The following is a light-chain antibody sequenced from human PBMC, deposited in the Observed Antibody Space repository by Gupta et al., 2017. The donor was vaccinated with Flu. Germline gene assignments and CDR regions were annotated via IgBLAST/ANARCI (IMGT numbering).Light chain of an antibody. V-gene: IGLV3-19*01. CDR2: AKN. Sequence: SALTQDPAVSVAFGQTVRITCQGDSLRTSYASWYQQKPRQAPVLVIYAKNIRPSGIPDRFSCSSSGDTAALTITXAXAEDEAXYYWNSRENTNNNQEVFGGGTKLTVL. J-gene: IGLJ2*01. CDR3: NSRENTNNNQEV. CDR1: SLRTSY.